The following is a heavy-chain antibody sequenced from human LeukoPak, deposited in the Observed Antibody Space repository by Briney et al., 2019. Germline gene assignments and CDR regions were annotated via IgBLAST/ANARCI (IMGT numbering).Heavy chain of an antibody. J-gene: IGHJ4*02. CDR2: IYYNGST. D-gene: IGHD3-10*01. Sequence: SETLSLTCTVSGGSISSYYWSWIRQPPGKGLEWIGYIYYNGSTNYNPSLKSRVTISLDTSKNQFSLKLSSVTAADTAVYYCARHGSYRYYFDYWGQGTLVTVSS. CDR3: ARHGSYRYYFDY. CDR1: GGSISSYY. V-gene: IGHV4-59*08.